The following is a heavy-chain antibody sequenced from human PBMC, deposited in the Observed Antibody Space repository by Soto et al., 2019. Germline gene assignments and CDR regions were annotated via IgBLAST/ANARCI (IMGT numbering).Heavy chain of an antibody. V-gene: IGHV3-23*01. D-gene: IGHD6-6*01. CDR2: ISDSGDDT. CDR3: AKRVEYSSSTHYFDF. J-gene: IGHJ4*02. Sequence: GGSLRLSCAASGFTFSRYAMSWVRQAPGKGLDWVSAISDSGDDTYYADSVKGRFTISRDSSKSTLYLQMDSLRAEDTAVYYCAKRVEYSSSTHYFDFWGQGTLVTVSS. CDR1: GFTFSRYA.